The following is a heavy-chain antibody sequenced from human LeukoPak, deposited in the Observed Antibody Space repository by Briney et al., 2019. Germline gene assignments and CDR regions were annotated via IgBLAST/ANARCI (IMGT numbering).Heavy chain of an antibody. V-gene: IGHV4-4*07. CDR1: GGSISSYY. J-gene: IGHJ5*02. D-gene: IGHD2-2*01. CDR3: ASGEPIGYCSSTSCLNWFDP. Sequence: SETLSLTCTVSGGSISSYYWSWIRQPAGKGLEWIGRIYTSGSTNYNPSLKSRVTISVDTSKNQFSLKLSSVTAADTAVYYCASGEPIGYCSSTSCLNWFDPWGQGTLVTVSS. CDR2: IYTSGST.